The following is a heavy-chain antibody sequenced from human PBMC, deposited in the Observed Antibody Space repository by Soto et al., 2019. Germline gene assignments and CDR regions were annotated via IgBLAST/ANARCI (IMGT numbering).Heavy chain of an antibody. Sequence: EVQLLESGGGLVQPGGSLRLSCAASGFTFRSYAMSWVRQAPGKGLEWVSAISGSGGSTYYADSVKCRFTISSDNTKNTLYLQMNSLRAEDTAVYYCAKIPHSSSWYLDAFDIWGQGTMVTVSS. CDR1: GFTFRSYA. CDR3: AKIPHSSSWYLDAFDI. D-gene: IGHD6-13*01. CDR2: ISGSGGST. J-gene: IGHJ3*02. V-gene: IGHV3-23*01.